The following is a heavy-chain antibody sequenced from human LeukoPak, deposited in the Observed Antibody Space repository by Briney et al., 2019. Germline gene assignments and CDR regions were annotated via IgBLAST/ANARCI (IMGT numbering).Heavy chain of an antibody. D-gene: IGHD3-22*01. J-gene: IGHJ4*02. V-gene: IGHV1-46*01. CDR2: INPSGGST. Sequence: ASVKVSCKASGYTFTSYYMHWVRQAPGQGLEWMGIINPSGGSTSYAQKFQGGVTMTRDTSTSTVYMELSSLRSEDTAVYYCARDRSPTYYDSSGYYYWGQGTLVTVSS. CDR3: ARDRSPTYYDSSGYYY. CDR1: GYTFTSYY.